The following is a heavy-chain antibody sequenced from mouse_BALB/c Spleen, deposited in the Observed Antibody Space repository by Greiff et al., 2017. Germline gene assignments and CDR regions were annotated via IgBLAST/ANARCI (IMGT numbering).Heavy chain of an antibody. D-gene: IGHD3-1*01. CDR2: INPGSGGT. V-gene: IGHV1-54*01. Sequence: QVQLKQSGAELVRPGTSVKVSCKASGYAFTNYLIEWVKQRPGQGLEWIGVINPGSGGTNYNEKFKGKATLTADKSSSTAYMQLSSLTSDDSAVYFCARQLGLPPFAYWGQGTLVTVSA. J-gene: IGHJ3*01. CDR1: GYAFTNYL. CDR3: ARQLGLPPFAY.